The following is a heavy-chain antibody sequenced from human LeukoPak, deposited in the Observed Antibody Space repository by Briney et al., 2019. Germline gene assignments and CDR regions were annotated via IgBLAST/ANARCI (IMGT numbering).Heavy chain of an antibody. D-gene: IGHD3-22*01. Sequence: GGSLRLSCAASGFTFSSYGMSWVRQAPGKGLEWVSAISRSGGSTYYADSVKGRFTISRDNSKNTLYLQMNSLRAEDTAVYYCAKAGTYYYDSSGYNFFDCWGQGTLVTVSS. V-gene: IGHV3-23*01. CDR2: ISRSGGST. CDR3: AKAGTYYYDSSGYNFFDC. CDR1: GFTFSSYG. J-gene: IGHJ4*02.